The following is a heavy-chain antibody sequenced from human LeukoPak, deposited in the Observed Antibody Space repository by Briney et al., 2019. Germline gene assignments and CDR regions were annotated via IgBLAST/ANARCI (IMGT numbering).Heavy chain of an antibody. CDR2: IRYDGSNK. J-gene: IGHJ4*02. Sequence: PGGSLRLSCAASGFTFSSYGMHWVRQAPGKGLEWVAFIRYDGSNKYYADSVKGRFTISRDNSKNTLYLQMNGLRAEDTAVYYCAKDPIRIGAAIQISAYYFDYWGQGTLVTVSS. V-gene: IGHV3-30*02. CDR3: AKDPIRIGAAIQISAYYFDY. CDR1: GFTFSSYG. D-gene: IGHD6-13*01.